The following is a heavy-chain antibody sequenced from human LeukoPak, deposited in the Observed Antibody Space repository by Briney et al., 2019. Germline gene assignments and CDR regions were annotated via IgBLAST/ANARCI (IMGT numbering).Heavy chain of an antibody. V-gene: IGHV6-1*01. CDR3: AKDPNLPDSPPYGMDV. CDR1: GDSVSSNSAA. D-gene: IGHD2-21*01. Sequence: SQTLSLTCAISGDSVSSNSAAWNWIRQSPSRGLEWLGRTYYRSKWYNDYAVSVKSRITINPDTSKNQFSLQLNSVTPEDTAVYYCAKDPNLPDSPPYGMDVWGQGTTVTVSS. J-gene: IGHJ6*02. CDR2: TYYRSKWYN.